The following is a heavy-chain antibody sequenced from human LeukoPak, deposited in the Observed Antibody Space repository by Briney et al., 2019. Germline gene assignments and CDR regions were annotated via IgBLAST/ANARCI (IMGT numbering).Heavy chain of an antibody. Sequence: ASVKVSCKASAYSFTNYYIHWVRQAPGQGLEWMGIINPSDGNTSYAQKFQGRVTMTRDMSTSTAYMELSSLRSEDTAVYYCALPVYYYDSSGYQEYFQHWGQGTLVTVSS. CDR3: ALPVYYYDSSGYQEYFQH. V-gene: IGHV1-46*01. CDR1: AYSFTNYY. CDR2: INPSDGNT. J-gene: IGHJ1*01. D-gene: IGHD3-22*01.